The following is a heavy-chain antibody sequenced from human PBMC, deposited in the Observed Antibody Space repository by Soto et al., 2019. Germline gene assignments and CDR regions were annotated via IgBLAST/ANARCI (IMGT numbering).Heavy chain of an antibody. CDR1: GGSISSYY. CDR3: AMVVPASRWFDP. CDR2: IYYSGST. D-gene: IGHD2-2*01. V-gene: IGHV4-59*01. J-gene: IGHJ5*02. Sequence: TLSLTCTVSGGSISSYYWSWIRQPPGKGLEWIGYIYYSGSTNYNPSLKSRVTISVDTSKNQFSLKLSSVTAADTAVYYCAMVVPASRWFDPWGQGTLVTVSS.